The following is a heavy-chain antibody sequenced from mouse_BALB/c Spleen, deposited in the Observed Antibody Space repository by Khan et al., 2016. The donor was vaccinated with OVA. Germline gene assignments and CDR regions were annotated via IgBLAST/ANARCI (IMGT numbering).Heavy chain of an antibody. J-gene: IGHJ3*01. V-gene: IGHV1S56*01. CDR1: GYTFPSYY. D-gene: IGHD2-1*01. Sequence: QVQLQQSGPELVKPGASVKMSCKASGYTFPSYYILWVRQRPGQGLEWIGWIFPGVGNTQYNENFKGKTTLPEDKSSSTAYMLISTLTTEASATYFGGRDYGYYEGFGYWGQGTLVTVSS. CDR3: GRDYGYYEGFGY. CDR2: IFPGVGNT.